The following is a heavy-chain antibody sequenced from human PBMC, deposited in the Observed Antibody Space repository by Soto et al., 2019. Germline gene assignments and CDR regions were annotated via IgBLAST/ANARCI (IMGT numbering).Heavy chain of an antibody. J-gene: IGHJ4*02. D-gene: IGHD3-22*01. Sequence: EVQLVASGGGLVQPGGSLRLSCAASGFTFSSYAMHWVRQAPGKGLEYVSAISSNGGSTYYANSVKGRFTISRDNSKNTLYLQMGSLRAEDMAVYYCARGMGPPYYYDSSGYQDYWGQGTLVTVSS. CDR1: GFTFSSYA. CDR3: ARGMGPPYYYDSSGYQDY. V-gene: IGHV3-64*01. CDR2: ISSNGGST.